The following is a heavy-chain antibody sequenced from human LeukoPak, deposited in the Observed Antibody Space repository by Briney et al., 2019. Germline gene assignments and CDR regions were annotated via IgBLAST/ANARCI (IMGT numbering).Heavy chain of an antibody. CDR2: ISLGTSDT. CDR3: AKRLLYSYGPGFDY. D-gene: IGHD5-18*01. Sequence: PGGSLRLSCAASGFTFSNYAMSWVRQAPGKGLEWVSGISLGTSDTYYADFVKGRFTISRDNSRTTLYLQMNSLRAADTAVYYCAKRLLYSYGPGFDYWGQGTLVTVSS. J-gene: IGHJ4*02. V-gene: IGHV3-23*01. CDR1: GFTFSNYA.